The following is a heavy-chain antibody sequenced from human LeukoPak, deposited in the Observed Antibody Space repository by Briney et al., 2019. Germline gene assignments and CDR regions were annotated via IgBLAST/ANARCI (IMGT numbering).Heavy chain of an antibody. Sequence: SETLSLTCTVSGGSISSSSYYWGWIRQPPGKGLEWIGSMYYSGSTYYNPSLKSRVTISVDTSKNQFSLKLNSVTAADTAVYYCARQTWDYYGMDVWGQGTTVTVSS. V-gene: IGHV4-39*01. CDR1: GGSISSSSYY. CDR2: MYYSGST. CDR3: ARQTWDYYGMDV. J-gene: IGHJ6*02.